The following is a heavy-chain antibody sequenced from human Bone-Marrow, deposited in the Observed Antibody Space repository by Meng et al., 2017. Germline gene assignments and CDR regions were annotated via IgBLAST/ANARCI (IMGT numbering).Heavy chain of an antibody. Sequence: QLQLQESGPGLVKPSETLSLTCTVSGGSISDRSYYWGWIRQPPGKGLEWIGSIYYFGDTFYSPSLRSRVTISVDTSKNQFSLKLSSVTAADTAVFYCARHKGNSYGYLYFDYWGRGILVTVSS. CDR1: GGSISDRSYY. D-gene: IGHD5-18*01. CDR3: ARHKGNSYGYLYFDY. CDR2: IYYFGDT. V-gene: IGHV4-39*01. J-gene: IGHJ4*02.